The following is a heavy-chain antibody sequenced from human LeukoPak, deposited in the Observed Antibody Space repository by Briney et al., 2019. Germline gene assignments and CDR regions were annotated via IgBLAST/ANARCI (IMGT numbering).Heavy chain of an antibody. J-gene: IGHJ4*02. D-gene: IGHD3-16*01. V-gene: IGHV3-11*01. CDR1: GFTFSDYY. CDR2: ISSSGSTI. CDR3: ARDWGRARLVKWYYFDY. Sequence: KPGGSLRLSCAASGFTFSDYYMNWIRQAPGKGLEWVSYISSSGSTIYYADSVKGRFTISRDNAKNSLYLQMNSLRAEDTAVYYCARDWGRARLVKWYYFDYWGQGTLVTVSS.